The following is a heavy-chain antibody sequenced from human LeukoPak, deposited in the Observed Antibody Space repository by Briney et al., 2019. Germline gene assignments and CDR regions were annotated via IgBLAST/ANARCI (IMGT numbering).Heavy chain of an antibody. CDR1: GFTFSSYG. J-gene: IGHJ3*01. D-gene: IGHD2-15*01. CDR2: ISKNGDTT. Sequence: GGSLRLSCAASGFTFSSYGIHWVRQAPGKGLEWVSVISKNGDTTYYADSVKGRFTISRDNSKSTLYLQMNSLRAEDTALYFCATRQFCSGGTCYGLSFWGQGTMVTISS. CDR3: ATRQFCSGGTCYGLSF. V-gene: IGHV3-23*01.